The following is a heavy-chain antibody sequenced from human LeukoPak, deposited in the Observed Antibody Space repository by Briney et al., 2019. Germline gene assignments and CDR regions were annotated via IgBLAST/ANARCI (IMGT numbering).Heavy chain of an antibody. CDR3: ARDRGWGLSLAY. CDR2: INHSGST. CDR1: GGSFSTYY. Sequence: PSETLSLTCAVYGGSFSTYYWSWIRQPPGKGLEWIGEINHSGSTNYNPSLKSRVTMSLDTSKNQFSLKLSSVTAADTAVYYCARDRGWGLSLAYWGQGALVTVSS. J-gene: IGHJ4*02. D-gene: IGHD3-16*02. V-gene: IGHV4-34*01.